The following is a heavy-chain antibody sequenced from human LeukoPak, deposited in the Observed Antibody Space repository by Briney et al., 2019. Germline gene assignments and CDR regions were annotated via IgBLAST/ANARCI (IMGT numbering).Heavy chain of an antibody. J-gene: IGHJ4*02. CDR2: ISGSGGST. V-gene: IGHV3-23*01. D-gene: IGHD6-13*01. CDR1: GFTFSSYA. Sequence: TGGSLRLSCAASGFTFSSYAMSWVRQAPGKGLEWVSAISGSGGSTYYADSVKGRFTISRDNSKNTLYLQMNSLRAEDTAVYYCANFPMWRAAAGNDDWFDYWGQGTLVPVSS. CDR3: ANFPMWRAAAGNDDWFDY.